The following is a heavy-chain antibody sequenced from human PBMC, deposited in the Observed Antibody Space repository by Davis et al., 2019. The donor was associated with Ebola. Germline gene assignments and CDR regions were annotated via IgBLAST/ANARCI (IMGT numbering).Heavy chain of an antibody. D-gene: IGHD2-2*01. J-gene: IGHJ4*02. V-gene: IGHV3-74*01. CDR2: INSDGSST. Sequence: GESLKISCAASGFTFSSYWMHWVRQAPGKGLVWVSRINSDGSSTSYADSVKGRFTISRDNAKNTLYLQMNSLRAEDTAVYYCARGWYCSSISCYVAYWGQGTLVTVSS. CDR1: GFTFSSYW. CDR3: ARGWYCSSISCYVAY.